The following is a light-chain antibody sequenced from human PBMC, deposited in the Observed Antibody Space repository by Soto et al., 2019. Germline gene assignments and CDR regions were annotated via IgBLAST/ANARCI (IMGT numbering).Light chain of an antibody. CDR3: QQYYSTLPVT. V-gene: IGKV4-1*01. J-gene: IGKJ5*01. Sequence: DIVMTQSPESLAVSLGERATINCKSGQSVLYSSNNKNYLNWYQQKPGQPPKLLIYWASTRESGVPDRFSGSGSGTDFTLTISSLQAEDVAVYYCQQYYSTLPVTFGQGTRLEIK. CDR2: WAS. CDR1: QSVLYSSNNKNY.